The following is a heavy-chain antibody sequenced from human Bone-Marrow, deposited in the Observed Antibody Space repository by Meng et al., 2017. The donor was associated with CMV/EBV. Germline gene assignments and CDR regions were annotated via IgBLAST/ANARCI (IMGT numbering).Heavy chain of an antibody. J-gene: IGHJ6*02. CDR1: GYTFTSYD. CDR3: ARGPGTSYYDFWSGYYLNVVGYYYGMDV. CDR2: MNPNSGNT. V-gene: IGHV1-8*01. D-gene: IGHD3-3*01. Sequence: ASVKVSCKASGYTFTSYDINWVRQATGQGLEWMGWMNPNSGNTGYAQKFQGRVTMTRNTSISTAYMELSSLRSEDTAVYYCARGPGTSYYDFWSGYYLNVVGYYYGMDVWGQGTMVTVSS.